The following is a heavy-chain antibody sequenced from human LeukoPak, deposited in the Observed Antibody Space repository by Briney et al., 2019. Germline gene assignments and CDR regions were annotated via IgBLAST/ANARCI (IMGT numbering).Heavy chain of an antibody. D-gene: IGHD3-10*01. V-gene: IGHV3-11*01. Sequence: GGSLRLSCAASGFTVSSNYMSWVRQAPGKGLEWVSYISSSGSTIYYADSVKGRFTISRDNAKNSLYLQMNSLRAKDTAVYYCARAYGDGMDVWGQGTTVTVSS. CDR1: GFTVSSNY. CDR2: ISSSGSTI. J-gene: IGHJ6*02. CDR3: ARAYGDGMDV.